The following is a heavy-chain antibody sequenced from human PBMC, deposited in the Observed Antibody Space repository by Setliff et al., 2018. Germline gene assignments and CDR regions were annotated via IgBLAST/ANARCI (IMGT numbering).Heavy chain of an antibody. D-gene: IGHD4-4*01. CDR2: INWSGGTA. CDR1: GFTFKDDG. CDR3: AKGAHFSNYARVFDP. V-gene: IGHV3-20*04. J-gene: IGHJ5*02. Sequence: GGSLRLSCAAPGFTFKDDGMAWVRQSPGKGLEWVAGINWSGGTAGYADSVRGRFTISRDNAKSSVYLQMSSLRAEDTAFYFCAKGAHFSNYARVFDPWGPGTLVTVSS.